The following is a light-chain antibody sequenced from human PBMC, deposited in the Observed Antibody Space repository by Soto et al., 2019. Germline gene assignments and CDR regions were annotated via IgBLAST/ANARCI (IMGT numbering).Light chain of an antibody. Sequence: EVVLTQSPGTLSLSPGESATLSCRASQSVSSHYLGWYQQKPGQPPRLLIYDGSSRATGIPDRFSATASETDFTLAITRLETEDVAAYHCQQYGTSPRFAFGPGTKVEIK. CDR2: DGS. J-gene: IGKJ3*01. CDR3: QQYGTSPRFA. CDR1: QSVSSHY. V-gene: IGKV3-20*01.